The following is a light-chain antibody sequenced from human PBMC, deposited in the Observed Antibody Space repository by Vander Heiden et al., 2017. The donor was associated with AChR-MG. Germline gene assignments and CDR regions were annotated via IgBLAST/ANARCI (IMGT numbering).Light chain of an antibody. V-gene: IGKV3-15*01. J-gene: IGKJ3*01. CDR3: QQHDNRLSFT. CDR1: QSITSS. CDR2: GAA. Sequence: EIVMTQSPATMSVSPGERATLSCRASQSITSSLAWYKQKPVQAPRLLIYGAATRATGIPARFSGSGYGTDFALTISSRQSEDFALYYCQQHDNRLSFTFGHGTKVDIK.